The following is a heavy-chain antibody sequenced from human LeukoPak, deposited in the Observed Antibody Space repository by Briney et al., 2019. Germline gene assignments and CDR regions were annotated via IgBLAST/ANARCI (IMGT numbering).Heavy chain of an antibody. J-gene: IGHJ4*02. CDR3: ARGTGSSPVDS. D-gene: IGHD6-13*01. V-gene: IGHV1-46*01. Sequence: ASVKVSCKASGYTFTSYYMHWVRQAPGQGLEWMGIINPSGGSTSYAQKFQGRVTMTRDTSTSTVYMELRSLTSDDTAVYYCARGTGSSPVDSWGQGTPVTVSS. CDR2: INPSGGST. CDR1: GYTFTSYY.